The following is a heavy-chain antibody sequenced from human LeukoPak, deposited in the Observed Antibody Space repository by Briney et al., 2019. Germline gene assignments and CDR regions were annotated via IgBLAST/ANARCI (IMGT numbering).Heavy chain of an antibody. Sequence: GASLTVSCKASGYTFTGYYMHWVRQAPGQRLEWLGCINPNSGGTNYAQKFQGRVTMTRDTSISTAYMELSRLRSDDTAVYYCARVSSGTYYDFWSGHNWFDPWGQGTLVTVSS. CDR2: INPNSGGT. D-gene: IGHD3-3*01. J-gene: IGHJ5*02. V-gene: IGHV1-2*02. CDR3: ARVSSGTYYDFWSGHNWFDP. CDR1: GYTFTGYY.